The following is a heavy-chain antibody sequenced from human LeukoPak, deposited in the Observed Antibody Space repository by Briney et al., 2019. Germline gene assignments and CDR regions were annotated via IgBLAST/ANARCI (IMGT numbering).Heavy chain of an antibody. CDR3: ARVPSYDSSGYVGDY. CDR1: GFTFSSYN. Sequence: PGGSLRLSCAASGFTFSSYNMNWVRQAPGKGLEWVSYISLSSTSKYYADSVRGRFTISRDNAKNSLYLQMNSLRAEDTAVYYCARVPSYDSSGYVGDYWGQGTLVTVSS. D-gene: IGHD3-22*01. CDR2: ISLSSTSK. V-gene: IGHV3-48*04. J-gene: IGHJ4*02.